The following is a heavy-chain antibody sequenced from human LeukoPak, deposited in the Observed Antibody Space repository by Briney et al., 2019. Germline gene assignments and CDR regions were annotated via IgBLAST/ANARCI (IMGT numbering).Heavy chain of an antibody. CDR1: GGSISSYY. J-gene: IGHJ4*02. D-gene: IGHD6-19*01. CDR2: IYYSGST. V-gene: IGHV4-59*12. CDR3: AKAVAGRVGGFDY. Sequence: PSETLSLTCTVSGGSISSYYWSWIRQPPGKGLEWIGYIYYSGSTNYNPSLKSRVTISVATSKNQFSLKRASLDPTNTAVCYCAKAVAGRVGGFDYWGQGTLVTVSS.